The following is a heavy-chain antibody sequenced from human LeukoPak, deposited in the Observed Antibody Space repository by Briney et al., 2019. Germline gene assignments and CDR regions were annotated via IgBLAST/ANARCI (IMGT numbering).Heavy chain of an antibody. CDR3: ARDVAAARDYYYYYMDV. D-gene: IGHD6-13*01. V-gene: IGHV1-2*02. CDR2: INPNSGGT. J-gene: IGHJ6*03. CDR1: GYTFTGYY. Sequence: GASVKVSCKASGYTFTGYYMHWVRQAPGQGLEWMGWINPNSGGTDYAQKFQGRVTMTRDTSISTAYMELSRLRSDDTAVYYCARDVAAARDYYYYYMDVWGKGTTVTVSS.